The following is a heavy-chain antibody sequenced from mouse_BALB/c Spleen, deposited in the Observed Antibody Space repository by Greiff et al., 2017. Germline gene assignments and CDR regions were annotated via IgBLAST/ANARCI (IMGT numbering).Heavy chain of an antibody. CDR1: GFTFSSFG. CDR2: ISSGSSTI. V-gene: IGHV5-17*02. Sequence: EVHLVESGGGLVQPGGSRKLSCAASGFTFSSFGMHWVRQAPEKGLEWVAYISSGSSTIYYADTVKGRFTISRDNPKNTLFLQMTSLRSEDTAMYYCARSKDYGNPAWFAYWGQGTLVTVSA. J-gene: IGHJ3*01. D-gene: IGHD2-1*01. CDR3: ARSKDYGNPAWFAY.